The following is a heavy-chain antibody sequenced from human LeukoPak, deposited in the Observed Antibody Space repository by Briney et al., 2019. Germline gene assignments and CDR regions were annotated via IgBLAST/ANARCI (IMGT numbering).Heavy chain of an antibody. V-gene: IGHV4-30-4*01. CDR1: GGFISSGEYY. D-gene: IGHD3-10*01. J-gene: IGHJ5*02. CDR3: ARGGSLDP. Sequence: SETLSPTCTVSGGFISSGEYYWSWVRQPPGQGLEWIGYIYYTGSTYYNPSLKSRVIISVDTSRNQFSLKLSSVTAADTAVYYCARGGSLDPWGQGTLVTVSS. CDR2: IYYTGST.